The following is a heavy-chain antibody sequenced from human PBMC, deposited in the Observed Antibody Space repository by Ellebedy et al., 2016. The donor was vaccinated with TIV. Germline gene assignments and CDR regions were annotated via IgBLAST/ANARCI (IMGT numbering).Heavy chain of an antibody. D-gene: IGHD3-16*01. CDR3: ARDFWGTYEY. J-gene: IGHJ4*02. CDR2: IHPNSGDT. Sequence: ASVTVSCXASGYTFIDYGIHWVRQAPGHGLEWVGRIHPNSGDTYYAEKFQGRVTMTRDTSISTVYMELRSLTSDDTAVYYCARDFWGTYEYWGQGTLVTVSS. V-gene: IGHV1-2*02. CDR1: GYTFIDYG.